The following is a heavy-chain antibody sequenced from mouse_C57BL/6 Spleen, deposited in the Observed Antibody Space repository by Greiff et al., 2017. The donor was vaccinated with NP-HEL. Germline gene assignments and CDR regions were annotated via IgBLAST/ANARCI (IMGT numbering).Heavy chain of an antibody. Sequence: VMLVESGAELVRPGTSVKVSCKASGYAFTNYLIEWVKQRPGQGLEWIGVINPGSGGTNYNEKFKGKATLTADKSSSTAYMQLSSLTSEDSAVYFCARSGGFYSNYFDYWGQGTTLTVSS. J-gene: IGHJ2*01. CDR2: INPGSGGT. CDR3: ARSGGFYSNYFDY. V-gene: IGHV1-54*01. CDR1: GYAFTNYL. D-gene: IGHD2-5*01.